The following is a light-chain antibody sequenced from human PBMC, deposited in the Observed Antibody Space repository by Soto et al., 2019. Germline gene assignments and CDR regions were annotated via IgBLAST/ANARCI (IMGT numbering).Light chain of an antibody. CDR1: QSFSSN. Sequence: EIVMTQSPATLSVSPGESATLSCRASQSFSSNLAWYQQKPGQAPRLLIYAASTRATGVPARFSGSGSGTEFTLTISSLQSEDFAVYYCQQYNNRPRTFGQGTKV. CDR3: QQYNNRPRT. CDR2: AAS. V-gene: IGKV3-15*01. J-gene: IGKJ1*01.